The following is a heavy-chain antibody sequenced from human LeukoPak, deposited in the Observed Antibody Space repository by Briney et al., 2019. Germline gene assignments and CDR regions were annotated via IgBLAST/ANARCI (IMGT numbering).Heavy chain of an antibody. CDR1: GGSISSGGYS. CDR2: IYHSGST. D-gene: IGHD2-2*01. Sequence: PSQTLSLTCAVSGGSISSGGYSWSWIRQPPGKGLAWIGYIYHSGSTYYNPSLKSRVTISVDRSKNQFSLKLSSVTAADTAVYYCARGSVVPAAIGSFRYYYGMDVWGQGTTVTVSS. J-gene: IGHJ6*02. V-gene: IGHV4-30-2*01. CDR3: ARGSVVPAAIGSFRYYYGMDV.